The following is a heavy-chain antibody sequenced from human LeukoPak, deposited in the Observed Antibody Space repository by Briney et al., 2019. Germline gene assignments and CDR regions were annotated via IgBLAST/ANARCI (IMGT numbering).Heavy chain of an antibody. CDR2: ISGSGAST. V-gene: IGHV3-23*01. CDR1: EFTFSSYA. Sequence: GGSLRLSCAASEFTFSSYAMSWVRQAPGKGLDWVSAISGSGASTYYADSVKGRFTISRDNSKNTLYLQISSLRAEDTAVYYCAKDRRFSFSSYYMDVWRKGTTVTVSS. D-gene: IGHD3-3*01. J-gene: IGHJ6*03. CDR3: AKDRRFSFSSYYMDV.